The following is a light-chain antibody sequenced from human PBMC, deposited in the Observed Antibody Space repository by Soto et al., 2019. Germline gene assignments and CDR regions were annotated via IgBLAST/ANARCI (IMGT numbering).Light chain of an antibody. J-gene: IGLJ1*01. CDR3: CSDAGTYDV. CDR2: EIN. V-gene: IGLV2-8*01. CDR1: NSDVGGYKY. Sequence: QSALSQPPSAAGSPGQSVTISCTGTNSDVGGYKYVSWYQQHPGKAPKIMIYEINKRSSGVPDRFWGSKSGNTASLTISGRQAEDEAEYYCCSDAGTYDVFGTGTKVT.